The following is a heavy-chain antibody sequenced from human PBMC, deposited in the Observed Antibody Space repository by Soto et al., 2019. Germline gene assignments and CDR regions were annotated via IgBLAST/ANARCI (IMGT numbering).Heavy chain of an antibody. CDR1: GFIFSTYS. J-gene: IGHJ5*02. V-gene: IGHV3-48*02. CDR3: ARGDDFSYFDP. CDR2: ISSSGGTI. Sequence: LRLSCAASGFIFSTYSMNWVRQTPGKGLEWLSYISSSGGTIYYANSVRGRFTVSRDNARNSLYLQMNSLTDADTAVYYCARGDDFSYFDPWGQGTLVTVSS. D-gene: IGHD3-3*01.